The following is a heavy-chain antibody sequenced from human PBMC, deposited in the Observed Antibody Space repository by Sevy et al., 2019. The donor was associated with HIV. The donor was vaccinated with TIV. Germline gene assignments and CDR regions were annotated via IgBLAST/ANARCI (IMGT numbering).Heavy chain of an antibody. D-gene: IGHD3-3*01. CDR1: GFTFSSYG. CDR3: ARGTAACHVTILIEDTAPWVWRLREDLVDY. V-gene: IGHV3-33*01. CDR2: IWYDGSNK. J-gene: IGHJ4*02. Sequence: GGYLRLSCAASGFTFSSYGMHWVRQAPGKGLEWVAVIWYDGSNKYYPDSVKGRFTISRDNSKNTLYLQMNSLRAEDRAVYYCARGTAACHVTILIEDTAPWVWRLREDLVDYWGQGTLVTVSS.